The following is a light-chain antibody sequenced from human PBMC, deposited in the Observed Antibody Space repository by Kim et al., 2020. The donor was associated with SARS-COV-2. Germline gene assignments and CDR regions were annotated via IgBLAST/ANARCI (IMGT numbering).Light chain of an antibody. V-gene: IGLV2-14*03. CDR3: SSYTGSSTLYV. J-gene: IGLJ1*01. CDR1: SSDVGAYKY. Sequence: QSITISCTGTSSDVGAYKYVSWYQQHPGKAPKVMIYDVSNRPSGVSNRFSGSKSGNTASLTISGLQAEDEADYYCSSYTGSSTLYVFGTGTKVTVL. CDR2: DVS.